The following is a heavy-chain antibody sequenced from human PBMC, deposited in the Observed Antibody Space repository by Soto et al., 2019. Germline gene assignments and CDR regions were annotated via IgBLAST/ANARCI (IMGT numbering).Heavy chain of an antibody. CDR1: GASISRAGYY. CDR2: IYYSRST. D-gene: IGHD6-13*01. V-gene: IGHV4-31*03. CDR3: RRWYSGNVFDWFDS. Sequence: PLETLSLTCTVSGASISRAGYYLSWFRQHPGKGLEWIGDIYYSRSTYYSPSLTSRVTISVDTSKNQFCLKLSSVTAADPAVCFCRRWYSGNVFDWFDSWGQGTLVIVSS. J-gene: IGHJ5*01.